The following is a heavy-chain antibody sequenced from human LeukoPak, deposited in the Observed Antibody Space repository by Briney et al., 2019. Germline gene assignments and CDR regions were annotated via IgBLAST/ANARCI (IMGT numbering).Heavy chain of an antibody. CDR3: ARGFGSGNYYYGWFDP. CDR1: GGSISSGDYH. CDR2: IHDSVST. Sequence: SETLSLTCTVSGGSISSGDYHWNWIGQPPGKGLEWIGFIHDSVSTLYNPSLKSRIIISRDVSRNQFSLQLTSVTAADTAVYYCARGFGSGNYYYGWFDPWGQGALVTVSS. V-gene: IGHV4-30-4*01. J-gene: IGHJ5*02. D-gene: IGHD3-10*01.